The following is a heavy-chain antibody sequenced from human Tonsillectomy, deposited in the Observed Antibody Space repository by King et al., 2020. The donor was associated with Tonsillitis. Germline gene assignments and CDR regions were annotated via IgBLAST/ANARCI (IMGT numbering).Heavy chain of an antibody. CDR1: GFTFNNYW. CDR3: ARGGREVVGTPDY. Sequence: VQLVQSGGNLVQPGGSLRLSCAASGFTFNNYWMNWVRQAPGKGLEWVANINQDGGAKYSVDSVKGRFIISRDNAENSLYLQMNSRRAEDTAVYYCARGGREVVGTPDYWGQGTLVTVSS. J-gene: IGHJ4*01. CDR2: INQDGGAK. D-gene: IGHD2-21*02. V-gene: IGHV3-7*01.